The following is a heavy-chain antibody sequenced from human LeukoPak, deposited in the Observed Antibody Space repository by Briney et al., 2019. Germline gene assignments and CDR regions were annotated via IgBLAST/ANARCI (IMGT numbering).Heavy chain of an antibody. J-gene: IGHJ4*02. CDR2: INPNSGGT. CDR1: GYTFTGYY. V-gene: IGHV1-2*02. D-gene: IGHD5-18*01. Sequence: ASVKVSCKASGYTFTGYYVHWVRQAPGQGLEWMGWINPNSGGTNYAQKFQGRVTMTRDTSISTAYMELSRLRSDDTAVYYCARNLGGYSYGYVDYWGQGTLVTASS. CDR3: ARNLGGYSYGYVDY.